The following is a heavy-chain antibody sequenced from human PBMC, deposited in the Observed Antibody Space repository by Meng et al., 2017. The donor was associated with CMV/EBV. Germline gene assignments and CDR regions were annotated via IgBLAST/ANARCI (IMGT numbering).Heavy chain of an antibody. D-gene: IGHD3-22*01. CDR3: ARVPYYYDSSGSRFDP. CDR2: IIPIFGTA. J-gene: IGHJ5*02. Sequence: QAQRWQLGAKVTNPGSPVKVSCKASGGTFSSYAISWVRQAPGQGLEWMGGIIPIFGTANYAQKFQGRVTITADESTSTAYMELSSLRSEDTAVYYCARVPYYYDSSGSRFDPWGQGTLVTVSS. CDR1: GGTFSSYA. V-gene: IGHV1-69*12.